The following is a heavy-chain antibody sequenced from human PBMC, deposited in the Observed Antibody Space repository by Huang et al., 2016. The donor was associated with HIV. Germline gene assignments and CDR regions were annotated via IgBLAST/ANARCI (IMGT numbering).Heavy chain of an antibody. CDR3: ATGFDVFFDF. V-gene: IGHV1-24*01. CDR2: VDPEIGET. CDR1: EYTLTELS. J-gene: IGHJ4*02. Sequence: QVQLVQSRAEVKKPGASVKVSCKVSEYTLTELSIHWVRQPPGKGLEWRGGVDPEIGETIDAQKFQGRVTMTEDTSTETAFMELSGLRPEDTAVYYCATGFDVFFDFWGQGTLVTVSS. D-gene: IGHD3-9*01.